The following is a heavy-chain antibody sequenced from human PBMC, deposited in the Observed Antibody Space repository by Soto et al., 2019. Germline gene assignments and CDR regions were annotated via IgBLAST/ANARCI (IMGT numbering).Heavy chain of an antibody. D-gene: IGHD3-9*01. V-gene: IGHV3-30*18. Sequence: QVQLVESGGGVVQPGRSLRLSCAASGFTFSSYGMHWVRQAPGKGLEWVAVISYDGSNKYYADSVKGRFTISRDNSKNTLYLQMNSLRAEDTAVYYCSKAHRLRYFDWLSCIDVWGQGTTVTVSS. CDR2: ISYDGSNK. CDR3: SKAHRLRYFDWLSCIDV. J-gene: IGHJ6*02. CDR1: GFTFSSYG.